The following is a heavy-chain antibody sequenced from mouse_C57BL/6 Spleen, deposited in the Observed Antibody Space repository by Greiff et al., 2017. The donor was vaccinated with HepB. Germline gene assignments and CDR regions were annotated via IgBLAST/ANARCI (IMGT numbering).Heavy chain of an antibody. CDR3: ATTTVVAPFAY. D-gene: IGHD1-1*01. CDR1: GYAFSSSW. Sequence: QVTLKVSGPELVKPGASVKISCKASGYAFSSSWMNWVKQRPGKGLEWIGRIYPGDGDTNYNGKFKGKATLTADKSSSTAYMQLSSLTSEDSAVYFCATTTVVAPFAYWGQGTLVTVSA. J-gene: IGHJ3*01. V-gene: IGHV1-82*01. CDR2: IYPGDGDT.